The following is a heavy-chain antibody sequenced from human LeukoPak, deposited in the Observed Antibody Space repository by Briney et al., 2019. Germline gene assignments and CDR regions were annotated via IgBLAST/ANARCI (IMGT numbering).Heavy chain of an antibody. Sequence: SVKLSCKASGHTFSSYFIHWVRQAPGHGLEWMGIISPGGGSTTYAQELQGRLTMTRDTSTSTVYMELSSLRSEDTVVYYCGRVTFYAFDIWGQGTMVTVSS. CDR2: ISPGGGST. V-gene: IGHV1-46*01. D-gene: IGHD3-3*02. CDR1: GHTFSSYF. J-gene: IGHJ3*02. CDR3: GRVTFYAFDI.